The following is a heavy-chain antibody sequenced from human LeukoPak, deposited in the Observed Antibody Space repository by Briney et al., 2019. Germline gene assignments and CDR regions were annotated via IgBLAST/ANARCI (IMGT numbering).Heavy chain of an antibody. CDR3: ARKAARTSGYDY. CDR2: IADGGETT. J-gene: IGHJ4*02. CDR1: GFTFNNYG. Sequence: AGGSLRLSCAISGFTFNNYGMSWVRQAPGMGLEWVSAIADGGETTYYADSVKGRFTISRDYSKNTLYLQVNSVRAEDTAVYYCARKAARTSGYDYWGQGILVTVSS. D-gene: IGHD3-22*01. V-gene: IGHV3-23*01.